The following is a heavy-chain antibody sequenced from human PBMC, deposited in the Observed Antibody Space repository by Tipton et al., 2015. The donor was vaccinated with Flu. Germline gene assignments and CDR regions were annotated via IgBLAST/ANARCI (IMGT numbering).Heavy chain of an antibody. D-gene: IGHD4-17*01. V-gene: IGHV3-23*01. CDR3: AKDHHDYVGAFDI. J-gene: IGHJ3*02. Sequence: SLRLSCAASGFTFSSYAMSWVRQAPGKGLEWVSAISGSGGSTYYADSVKGRFTISRDNSKNTLYLQMNSLRAEDTAVYYCAKDHHDYVGAFDIWGQGTMVTVSS. CDR2: ISGSGGST. CDR1: GFTFSSYA.